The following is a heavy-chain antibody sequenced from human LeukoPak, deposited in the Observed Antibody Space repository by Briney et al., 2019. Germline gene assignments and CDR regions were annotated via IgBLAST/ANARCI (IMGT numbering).Heavy chain of an antibody. CDR1: GFTFSSYS. V-gene: IGHV3-21*01. Sequence: GWSLTLSCAASGFTFSSYSMNWLRQAPGKGLEWVSSINSSSSYIYYADSVKGRFTIFRDHAKNSLYLQMNSLTADDTAVYYCSRDSWDKAAAGNIDYWGQGTLVTVSS. J-gene: IGHJ4*02. CDR2: INSSSSYI. D-gene: IGHD6-13*01. CDR3: SRDSWDKAAAGNIDY.